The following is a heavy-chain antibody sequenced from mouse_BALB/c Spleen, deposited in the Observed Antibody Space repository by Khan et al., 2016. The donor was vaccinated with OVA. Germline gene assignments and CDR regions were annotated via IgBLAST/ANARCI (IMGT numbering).Heavy chain of an antibody. CDR1: GYSITSDYA. CDR2: ISYSGRT. J-gene: IGHJ2*01. D-gene: IGHD1-1*01. Sequence: EVQLQESGPGLVKPSQSLSLTCTVTGYSITSDYAWNWIRQFPGNKLEWMGYISYSGRTSYNPSLNSRISITRDTSKNQFFLQLNSVTTEDTATCYCARSVTITTVVATDFDYWGQGTTLTVSS. V-gene: IGHV3-2*02. CDR3: ARSVTITTVVATDFDY.